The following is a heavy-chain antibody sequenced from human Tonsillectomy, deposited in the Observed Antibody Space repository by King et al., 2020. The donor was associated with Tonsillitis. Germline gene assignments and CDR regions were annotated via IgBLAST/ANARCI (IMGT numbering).Heavy chain of an antibody. D-gene: IGHD1-20*01. Sequence: VQLVESGAEVKKPGESLKISCKGSRYSFTTYWIGWVRQMPGKGLEWMGIIYPGDSDTVYSPSFRGQVTISADKSISTAYLQWSSLKASDTAIYYCARRRARSAYGGNWNVAFDIWGPGTMVSVSP. CDR3: ARRRARSAYGGNWNVAFDI. J-gene: IGHJ3*02. CDR1: RYSFTTYW. V-gene: IGHV5-51*01. CDR2: IYPGDSDT.